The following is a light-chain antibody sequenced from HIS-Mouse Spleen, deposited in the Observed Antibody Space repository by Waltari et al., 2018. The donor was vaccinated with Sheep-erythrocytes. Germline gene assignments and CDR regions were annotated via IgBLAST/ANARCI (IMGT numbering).Light chain of an antibody. CDR2: DVS. J-gene: IGLJ1*01. CDR1: SSDVGGYNY. V-gene: IGLV2-11*01. Sequence: QSPLTQPRSLSGSPGQSVTISCTGTSSDVGGYNYVSWYQQHPGKAPKLMIYDVSKRPSGVPDRFSGSKSGNTASLTISGLQAEDEADYYCCSYAGSYNHVFATGTKVTVL. CDR3: CSYAGSYNHV.